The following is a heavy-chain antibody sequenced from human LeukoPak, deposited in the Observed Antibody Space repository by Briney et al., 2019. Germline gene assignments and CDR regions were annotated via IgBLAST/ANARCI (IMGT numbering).Heavy chain of an antibody. CDR1: GFTFSSYA. D-gene: IGHD4-11*01. CDR3: AKARNSDYRFGFDI. Sequence: GGSLRLPCAASGFTFSSYAMSWVRQAPGKGLEWVSGISGSGGSTYYADSVKGRFTFFGDNSRNTLYLQMSSLRAEDTAVYYCAKARNSDYRFGFDIWGQGTMVTVSS. J-gene: IGHJ3*02. CDR2: ISGSGGST. V-gene: IGHV3-23*01.